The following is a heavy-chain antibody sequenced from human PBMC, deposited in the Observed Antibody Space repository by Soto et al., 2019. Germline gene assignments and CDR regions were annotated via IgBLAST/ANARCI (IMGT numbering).Heavy chain of an antibody. Sequence: TLSLTRTVSGGSISSGAYYWSWIRHYPGKGLEWIGYIHYSGSTYYNPSLKSRVTISVDTSVDTSEKQISLKLSSVTAADTAVYHCASSTDANSYYYHLDVWGRGTSVTVSS. CDR2: IHYSGST. CDR3: ASSTDANSYYYHLDV. J-gene: IGHJ6*03. CDR1: GGSISSGAYY. V-gene: IGHV4-31*03.